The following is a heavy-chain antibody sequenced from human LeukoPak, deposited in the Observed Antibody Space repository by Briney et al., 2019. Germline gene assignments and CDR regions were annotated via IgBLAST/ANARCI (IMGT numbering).Heavy chain of an antibody. V-gene: IGHV3-23*01. D-gene: IGHD3-10*01. CDR1: GFTFSSSA. J-gene: IGHJ4*02. Sequence: GGSLRLSCAASGFTFSSSAMSWVRQAPGKGLGWVSAISGNGDRTHYAASVKGRFTVSRDTSTNTLFLQLNSLRAEDTAIYYCAKLLRGVVVPYFDSWGQGTLVTVSS. CDR2: ISGNGDRT. CDR3: AKLLRGVVVPYFDS.